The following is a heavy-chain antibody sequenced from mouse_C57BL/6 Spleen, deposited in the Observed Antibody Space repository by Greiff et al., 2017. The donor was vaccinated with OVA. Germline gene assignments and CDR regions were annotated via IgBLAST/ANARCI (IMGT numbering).Heavy chain of an antibody. CDR2: IDPSSGGT. Sequence: QVQLQQPGAELVKPGASVKLSCKASGYTFTSYWMHWVKQRPGRGLEWIGRIDPSSGGTNYNEKFKSKATLTVDKPSSTAYMQLSSLTSEDSAVYYCARLNDYGCGCFDYWGQGTPLTVSA. V-gene: IGHV1-72*01. CDR3: ARLNDYGCGCFDY. D-gene: IGHD1-1*01. J-gene: IGHJ2*01. CDR1: GYTFTSYW.